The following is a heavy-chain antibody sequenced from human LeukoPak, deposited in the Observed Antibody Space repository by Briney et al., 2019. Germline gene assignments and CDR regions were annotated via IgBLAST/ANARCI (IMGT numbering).Heavy chain of an antibody. Sequence: SETLSLTCTVSGGSISSGGYYWSWIRQHPGKGXXXXGYIYYSGSTYYNPSLKSRVTISVDTSKNQFSLKLSSVTAADTAVYYCARESRDYYYDSSGNFDYWGQGTLVTVSS. CDR2: IYYSGST. D-gene: IGHD3-22*01. V-gene: IGHV4-31*03. J-gene: IGHJ4*02. CDR3: ARESRDYYYDSSGNFDY. CDR1: GGSISSGGYY.